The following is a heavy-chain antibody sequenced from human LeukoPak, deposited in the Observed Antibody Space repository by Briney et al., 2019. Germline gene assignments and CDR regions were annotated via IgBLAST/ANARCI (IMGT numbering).Heavy chain of an antibody. CDR1: GFTVSSNY. Sequence: GGSLRLSCAASGFTVSSNYMSWVRQAPGKGLEWVSVIYSGGSRYYADSVKGRFTISRDNSKNTMYLQMNSLRAEDTAVYYCARVKYGSGSLISYYYYMDVWGKGTTVTISS. CDR2: IYSGGSR. CDR3: ARVKYGSGSLISYYYYMDV. V-gene: IGHV3-53*01. J-gene: IGHJ6*03. D-gene: IGHD3-10*01.